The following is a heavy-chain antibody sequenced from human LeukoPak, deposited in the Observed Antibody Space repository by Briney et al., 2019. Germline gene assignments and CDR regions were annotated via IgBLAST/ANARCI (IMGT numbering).Heavy chain of an antibody. V-gene: IGHV3-30*18. J-gene: IGHJ4*02. D-gene: IGHD2-2*01. CDR1: GFTLSNYA. CDR3: AKDQKWGPADYYFDS. CDR2: ISTDGKDK. Sequence: GGSLRLSCAASGFTLSNYAMHWVRQAPGKGLEWVTVISTDGKDKKYADSVKGRFAISRDNSKNTLDLQMNSLRAEDTAVYYCAKDQKWGPADYYFDSWGQGTLVAVSS.